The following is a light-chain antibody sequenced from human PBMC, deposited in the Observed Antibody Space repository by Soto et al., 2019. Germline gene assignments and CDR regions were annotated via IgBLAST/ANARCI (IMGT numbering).Light chain of an antibody. CDR2: DAS. CDR3: QQRSIRRT. J-gene: IGKJ4*01. CDR1: QSVNSY. V-gene: IGKV3-11*01. Sequence: EVVLTQSPATLSLSPGERATLSCRASQSVNSYLAWYQQKPGQAPRLLIYDASNRATGIPARFSGSGSETDFTLTISSLEAEDFAVYYCQQRSIRRTFGGGTKLEIK.